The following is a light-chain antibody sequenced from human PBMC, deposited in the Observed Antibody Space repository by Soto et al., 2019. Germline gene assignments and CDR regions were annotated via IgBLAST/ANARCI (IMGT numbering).Light chain of an antibody. J-gene: IGKJ1*01. V-gene: IGKV1-39*01. CDR2: AAS. CDR3: QQYNSYPWT. Sequence: DIQMTQSPSSLSASVGDSVTITCRASQTISTYLNWYQQKVGKAPKLLIHAASSLQSGVPSRFSGSGSGTDFTLTISSLEPDDFATYYCQQYNSYPWTFGQGTKVDIK. CDR1: QTISTY.